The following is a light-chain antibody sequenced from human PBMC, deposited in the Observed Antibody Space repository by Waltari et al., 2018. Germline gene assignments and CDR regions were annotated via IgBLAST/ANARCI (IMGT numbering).Light chain of an antibody. CDR3: QQLHSYPRA. J-gene: IGKJ4*01. V-gene: IGKV1-13*02. Sequence: AIQVTQSPSSLSASVGDRVTITCRASQDLDNWLAWYQQKPGKAPNLLFYGASVLECGVPSRFSGSGSGTDFTLTISSLQPEDFATYYCQQLHSYPRAFGGGTKVESK. CDR2: GAS. CDR1: QDLDNW.